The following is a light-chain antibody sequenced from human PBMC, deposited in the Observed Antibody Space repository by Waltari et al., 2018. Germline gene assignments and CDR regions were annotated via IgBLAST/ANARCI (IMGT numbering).Light chain of an antibody. Sequence: QSVLTQPPSVSEAPRQRVTISCSGSSPNIGNNAVNWYQHLPRKAPKLLLYYVDLRPSGVSDRFSGAKSGTSASLAISGLQSEDEADYYCAAWDDSLSGWVFGGGTKLTVL. CDR3: AAWDDSLSGWV. V-gene: IGLV1-36*01. CDR1: SPNIGNNA. CDR2: YVD. J-gene: IGLJ3*02.